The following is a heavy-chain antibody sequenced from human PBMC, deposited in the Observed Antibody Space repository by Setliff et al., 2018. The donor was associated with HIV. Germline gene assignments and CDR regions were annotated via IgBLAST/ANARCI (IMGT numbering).Heavy chain of an antibody. CDR2: INPNTGGT. CDR1: GYTFTGYY. Sequence: ASVKVSCKTSGYTFTGYYIHWVRQVPGQGLEWMGRINPNTGGTDYAQKFQGRVTMTGDTSISTAYMELSRLRYDDTAVYYCARDLLTSGSDRSRQAGYSYYYYMDVWGKGTTVTVSS. V-gene: IGHV1-2*06. CDR3: ARDLLTSGSDRSRQAGYSYYYYMDV. D-gene: IGHD3-10*01. J-gene: IGHJ6*03.